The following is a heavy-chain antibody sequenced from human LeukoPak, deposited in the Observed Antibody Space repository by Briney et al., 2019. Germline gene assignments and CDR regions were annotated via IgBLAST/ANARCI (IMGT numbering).Heavy chain of an antibody. Sequence: GGSLRLSCAASGFNFNYYAMSWVRQAPGKGLEWVSGISDNEGRTYYADSVKGRFTISRDRTKNTVYLQMHNLRADDTAVYFCARHDSFIPYWGQGTLVTVSS. CDR2: ISDNEGRT. CDR3: ARHDSFIPY. V-gene: IGHV3-23*01. CDR1: GFNFNYYA. J-gene: IGHJ4*02. D-gene: IGHD5-18*01.